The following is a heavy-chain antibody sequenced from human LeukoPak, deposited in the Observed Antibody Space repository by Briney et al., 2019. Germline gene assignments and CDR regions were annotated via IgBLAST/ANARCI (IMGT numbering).Heavy chain of an antibody. V-gene: IGHV3-7*01. CDR1: GFAFSNFW. CDR3: TRDRGVVVVAATRPDY. CDR2: IRQDGSER. Sequence: GGSLGLSCAASGFAFSNFWMSWVRQAPGKGLEWVANIRQDGSERNYMNSVKGRFTISRDNAKNSVYLQMNSLRAEDTAVYYCTRDRGVVVVAATRPDYWGQGTLVTVSS. D-gene: IGHD2-15*01. J-gene: IGHJ4*02.